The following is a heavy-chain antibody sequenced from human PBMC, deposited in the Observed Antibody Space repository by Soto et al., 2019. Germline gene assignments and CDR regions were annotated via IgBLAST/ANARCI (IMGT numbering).Heavy chain of an antibody. CDR3: ATRPPYDYAILGFDY. CDR1: GYTLTELS. D-gene: IGHD3-16*01. J-gene: IGHJ4*02. Sequence: QVQLVQSGAEVKKPGASVKVSCKVSGYTLTELSMHWVRQAPGKGLEWMGGFDPEDGETIYAQKFQGRVTMTEATSTDTAYMELSSLRSEDTAVYYCATRPPYDYAILGFDYWGQGTLVTVSS. V-gene: IGHV1-24*01. CDR2: FDPEDGET.